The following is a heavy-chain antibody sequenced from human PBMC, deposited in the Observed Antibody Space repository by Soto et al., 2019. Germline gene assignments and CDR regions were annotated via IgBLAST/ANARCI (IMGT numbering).Heavy chain of an antibody. Sequence: SQTLSLTCAISGDSVSGNSAAWNWIRQSPSRGLEWLGRTYCRSKWYNDYAVSVKSRITINPDTSKNQFSLQLNSVTPEDTAVYDCARDRRSSVWYPFDYWGQGTRVSVSS. D-gene: IGHD6-19*01. CDR2: TYCRSKWYN. J-gene: IGHJ4*02. CDR1: GDSVSGNSAA. V-gene: IGHV6-1*01. CDR3: ARDRRSSVWYPFDY.